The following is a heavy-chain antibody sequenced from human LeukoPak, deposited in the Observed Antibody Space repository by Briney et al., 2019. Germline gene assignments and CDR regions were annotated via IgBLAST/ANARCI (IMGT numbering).Heavy chain of an antibody. CDR1: GGSVSSGTSY. D-gene: IGHD6-19*01. J-gene: IGHJ4*02. CDR2: IYYGGST. Sequence: SETLSLTCPVSGGSVSSGTSYWSWLRQPPGKGLEWIGYIYYGGSTHYNPSLKSRVPMSVDTSENHFSLKLMSVTAADTGVYFCARVLIAVAGFDYWGQGALVTVSS. V-gene: IGHV4-61*03. CDR3: ARVLIAVAGFDY.